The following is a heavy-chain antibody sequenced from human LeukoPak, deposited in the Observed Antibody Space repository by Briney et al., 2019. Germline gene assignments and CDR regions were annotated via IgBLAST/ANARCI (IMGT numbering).Heavy chain of an antibody. V-gene: IGHV1-69*04. Sequence: GASVKVSCKASGGTFSSYTISWVRQVPGQGLEWMGRIIPILGIANYAQKFQGRVTITADKSTSTAYMALSSLRPEDTAVYYCARESSSLYFDYWGQGTLVTVSS. CDR2: IIPILGIA. CDR3: ARESSSLYFDY. D-gene: IGHD2-2*01. J-gene: IGHJ4*02. CDR1: GGTFSSYT.